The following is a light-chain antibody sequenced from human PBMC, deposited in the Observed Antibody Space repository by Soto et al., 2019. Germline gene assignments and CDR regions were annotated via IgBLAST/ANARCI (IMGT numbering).Light chain of an antibody. J-gene: IGKJ1*01. V-gene: IGKV1-39*01. Sequence: DIQMTQSPASLSASVEDRVTVTCRASQSISTFLNWYQQKPGKAPNLLIYAASSLHSGVPSRFSGSGSGTDFTLTISSLQPEDFATYFCQQVYSTPWTFGRGTKV. CDR1: QSISTF. CDR2: AAS. CDR3: QQVYSTPWT.